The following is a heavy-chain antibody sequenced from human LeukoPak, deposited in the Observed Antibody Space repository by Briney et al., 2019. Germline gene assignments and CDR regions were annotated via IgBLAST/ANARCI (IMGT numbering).Heavy chain of an antibody. D-gene: IGHD6-6*01. V-gene: IGHV3-30-3*01. CDR2: ISYDGSNK. CDR1: GFTFSSYA. J-gene: IGHJ4*02. Sequence: PGGSLRLSCAASGFTFSSYAMHWVRQAPGKGLEWVAVISYDGSNKYYADSVKGRFTISRDNSRDTLYLQMNSLRAEDTAVYYCVWSSTWDKRFYLDQWGQGTLVTVSS. CDR3: VWSSTWDKRFYLDQ.